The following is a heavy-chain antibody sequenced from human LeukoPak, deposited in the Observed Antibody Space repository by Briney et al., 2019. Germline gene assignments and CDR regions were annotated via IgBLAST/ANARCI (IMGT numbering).Heavy chain of an antibody. CDR2: ISPNGVIT. J-gene: IGHJ4*02. V-gene: IGHV3-23*01. D-gene: IGHD5-24*01. CDR3: AKDDAWLQYGD. CDR1: GFTFSSYG. Sequence: GGSLRLSCAASGFTFSSYGMNWVRQAPGKGLEWVSGISPNGVITYYADSVKGRFTISRDNSKGTVYLQMNSLRPEDTAVYYCAKDDAWLQYGDWGRGTLVTVSS.